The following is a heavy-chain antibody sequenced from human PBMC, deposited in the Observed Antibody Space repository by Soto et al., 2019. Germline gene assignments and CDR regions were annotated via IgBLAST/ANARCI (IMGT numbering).Heavy chain of an antibody. CDR1: GSTFHNFA. J-gene: IGHJ4*02. CDR2: IVVISNTA. D-gene: IGHD1-26*01. CDR3: ESAIKRWEVHYYFAY. V-gene: IGHV1-69*06. Sequence: QVVLLQSGAEVKEPGSSVRVSCEVSGSTFHNFAFSWVRQAPGHGPEWMGGIVVISNTADYSQRFQDRVTIIADTSTNTLYMELGSLTFEDTAVYYCESAIKRWEVHYYFAYWGQGTLVTVSS.